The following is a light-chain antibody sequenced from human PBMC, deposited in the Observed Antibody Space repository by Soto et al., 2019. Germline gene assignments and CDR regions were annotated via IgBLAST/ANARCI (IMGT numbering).Light chain of an antibody. CDR3: QQYGSSGT. CDR1: QSVSSSY. V-gene: IGKV3-20*01. CDR2: GAS. J-gene: IGKJ1*01. Sequence: EIVLTQSPGTLSLSPGERAILSCRASQSVSSSYLAWYQQKPGQAPRLLIYGASSRATGIPDRFSGSGSGTDFTLTISRLEPEDFAVYYCQQYGSSGTFGQGTKVDI.